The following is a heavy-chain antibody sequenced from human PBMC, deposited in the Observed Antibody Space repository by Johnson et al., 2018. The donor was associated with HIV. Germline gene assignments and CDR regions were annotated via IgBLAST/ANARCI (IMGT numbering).Heavy chain of an antibody. J-gene: IGHJ3*02. CDR2: ISWNSGSI. V-gene: IGHV3-9*01. CDR3: ARDPEVAARADAFDI. Sequence: VQLVESGGGLVQPGRSLRLSCAASGFTFDDYAMHWVRQAPGKGLEWVSGISWNSGSIGYADSVKGRFTISRDNAKNSLYLQMNSLRAEATAVYYCARDPEVAARADAFDIWGQGTMVTVSS. CDR1: GFTFDDYA. D-gene: IGHD6-6*01.